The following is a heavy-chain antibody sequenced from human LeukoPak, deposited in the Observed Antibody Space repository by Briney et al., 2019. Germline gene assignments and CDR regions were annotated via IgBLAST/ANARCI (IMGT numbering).Heavy chain of an antibody. Sequence: SQTLSLTCTVSGGSISSGDYYWSWIRQPPGKGLEWIGYIYYSGSTNYNPSLKSRVTISVDTSKNQFSLKLSSVTAADTAVYYCASRPIRGSGYDYWGQGTLVTVSS. CDR1: GGSISSGDYY. CDR2: IYYSGST. J-gene: IGHJ4*02. D-gene: IGHD3-3*01. V-gene: IGHV4-61*08. CDR3: ASRPIRGSGYDY.